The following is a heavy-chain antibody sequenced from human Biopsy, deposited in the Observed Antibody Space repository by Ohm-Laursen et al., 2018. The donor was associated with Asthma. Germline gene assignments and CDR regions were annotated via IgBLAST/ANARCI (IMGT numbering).Heavy chain of an antibody. V-gene: IGHV3-9*01. J-gene: IGHJ4*02. D-gene: IGHD1-26*01. CDR2: ISWNSGSI. Sequence: SLRLSCTASGFTFDDYAMHWVRQAPGKGLEWVSGISWNSGSIGYADSVKGRFTISRDNAKNSLYPQMNSLRAEDTALYYCSKGEWELLEANFDYWGQGTLVTVSS. CDR3: SKGEWELLEANFDY. CDR1: GFTFDDYA.